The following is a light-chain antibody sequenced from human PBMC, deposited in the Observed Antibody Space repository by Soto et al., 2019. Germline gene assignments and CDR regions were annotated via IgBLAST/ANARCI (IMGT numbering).Light chain of an antibody. J-gene: IGLJ2*01. CDR2: EVN. V-gene: IGLV2-14*01. CDR3: LSYTRNTTLL. CDR1: SSDIGGYKY. Sequence: QSALTQPASVSGSPGQSITISCTGTSSDIGGYKYVSWYQHHPGRAPKFIIYEVNNRPSGVSNRFSGSKSGNTASLTIAGLPTEDEADYYCLSYTRNTTLLFGGGTQLTVL.